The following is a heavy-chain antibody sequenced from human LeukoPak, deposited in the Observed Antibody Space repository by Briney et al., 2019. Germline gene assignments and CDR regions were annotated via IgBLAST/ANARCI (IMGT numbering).Heavy chain of an antibody. CDR2: IRSKTNNYAT. J-gene: IGHJ4*02. V-gene: IGHV3-73*01. CDR3: TLGDSGTRDY. Sequence: PGGSLRLSCAASGFTFSGSAMHWVRQAPGKGLEWVGRIRSKTNNYATSYAASVKGRFTISRDDSKDTAYLQMNSLKAEDTAVYYCTLGDSGTRDYWGQGTLVTVSS. CDR1: GFTFSGSA. D-gene: IGHD5-12*01.